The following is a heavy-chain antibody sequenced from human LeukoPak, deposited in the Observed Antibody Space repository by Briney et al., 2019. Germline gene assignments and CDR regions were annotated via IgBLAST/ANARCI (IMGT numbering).Heavy chain of an antibody. CDR3: AREDYGSGSYCDY. Sequence: TGGSLRLSCAVSGFTFSNYDMNWVRQAPGKGLEWVSSISSGSSYIYYTDSVKGRFTISRDNAKNSLYLQMNSLRAEDTAVYYCAREDYGSGSYCDYWGQGTLVTVSS. CDR2: ISSGSSYI. V-gene: IGHV3-21*01. J-gene: IGHJ4*02. D-gene: IGHD3-10*01. CDR1: GFTFSNYD.